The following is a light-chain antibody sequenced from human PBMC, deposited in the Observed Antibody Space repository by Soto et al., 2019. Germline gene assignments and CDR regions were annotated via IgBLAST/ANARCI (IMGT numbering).Light chain of an antibody. CDR3: SSYTSSATVV. J-gene: IGLJ2*01. Sequence: QSVLTQPASVSGSPGQSITISSTGTSSDVGGYNYVSWYQQHPGKAPKLIIYDVSNRPSGVSNRFSGSKSGNTASLTISGLQAEDEADYYCSSYTSSATVVFGGGTKLTVL. CDR2: DVS. CDR1: SSDVGGYNY. V-gene: IGLV2-14*01.